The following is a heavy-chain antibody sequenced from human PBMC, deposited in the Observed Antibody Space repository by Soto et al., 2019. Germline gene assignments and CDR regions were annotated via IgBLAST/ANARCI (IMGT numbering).Heavy chain of an antibody. CDR2: VNPSGGST. CDR3: AREENCSDGICYSEYFQR. Sequence: ASVKVSCKASGYIFTAYSMHWVRRAPGQGLEWMGVVNPSGGSTNYTQKFQGRITLTRDTSRNTVYMDLSSLTSEDTAVYYCAREENCSDGICYSEYFQRWGQGTLVTVSS. V-gene: IGHV1-46*01. D-gene: IGHD2-15*01. CDR1: GYIFTAYS. J-gene: IGHJ1*01.